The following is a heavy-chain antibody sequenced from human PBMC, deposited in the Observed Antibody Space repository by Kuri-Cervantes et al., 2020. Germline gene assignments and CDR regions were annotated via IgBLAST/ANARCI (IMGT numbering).Heavy chain of an antibody. J-gene: IGHJ6*02. V-gene: IGHV1-18*01. Sequence: ASVKVSCKASGYTFTSYGISWVRQAPGQGLEWMGWISAYNGNTNYAQKLQGRVTMTTDTSTSTAYMELRSLRSDDTAVYYCARDVYYYDSSGYFSLYYYYYGMDVWGQGTTVTVSS. D-gene: IGHD3-22*01. CDR2: ISAYNGNT. CDR3: ARDVYYYDSSGYFSLYYYYYGMDV. CDR1: GYTFTSYG.